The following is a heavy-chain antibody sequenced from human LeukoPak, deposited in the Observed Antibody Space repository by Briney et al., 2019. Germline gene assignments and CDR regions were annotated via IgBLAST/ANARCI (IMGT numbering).Heavy chain of an antibody. D-gene: IGHD2-2*02. V-gene: IGHV3-33*01. Sequence: GGSLRLSCAASGFTFSSYGMHWVRQAPDKGLEWVAIIWYDGSNKFYADSVKGRFTISRDNSRNTLYLQMNSLRAEDTAVYYCARDDTVYFDYWGQGTLVTVSS. CDR1: GFTFSSYG. CDR3: ARDDTVYFDY. CDR2: IWYDGSNK. J-gene: IGHJ4*02.